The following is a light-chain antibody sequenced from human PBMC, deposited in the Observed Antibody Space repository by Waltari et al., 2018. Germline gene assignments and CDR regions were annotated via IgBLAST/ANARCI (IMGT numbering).Light chain of an antibody. Sequence: QSALTQPASVSGSPGASIPIPCPGTSSDVGGHNHAPWYQHHPGKAPKLMIHDVNKRPSGVSNRFSGSKSGNTASLTISGLQAEDEADYYCNSFTDSVTWVFGGGTKLTVL. V-gene: IGLV2-14*03. CDR3: NSFTDSVTWV. CDR2: DVN. CDR1: SSDVGGHNH. J-gene: IGLJ3*02.